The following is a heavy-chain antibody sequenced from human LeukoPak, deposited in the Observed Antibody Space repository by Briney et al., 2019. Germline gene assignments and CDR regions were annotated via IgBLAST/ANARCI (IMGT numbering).Heavy chain of an antibody. D-gene: IGHD3-22*01. CDR1: GFSYSYLY. CDR3: ARSSDDSTYWRFDY. CDR2: PRNRSKSYTT. Sequence: PGGALSFSCAASGFSYSYLYLLRVARVPGMGRVGVGRPRNRSKSYTTENAASVKGRFTISRDDSKNSLYLQMNSLKTEDTAVYYCARSSDDSTYWRFDYWGQGTLVTVSS. J-gene: IGHJ4*02. V-gene: IGHV3-72*01.